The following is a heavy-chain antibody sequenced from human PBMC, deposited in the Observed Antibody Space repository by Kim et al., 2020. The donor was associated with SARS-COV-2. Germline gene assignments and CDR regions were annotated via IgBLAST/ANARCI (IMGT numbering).Heavy chain of an antibody. D-gene: IGHD6-6*01. V-gene: IGHV4-39*01. Sequence: PHLKSRVTKSVDTAKNPFSLKLSSVTAADTAVYYCARLPLAELVSPTFDYWGQGTLVTVSS. J-gene: IGHJ4*02. CDR3: ARLPLAELVSPTFDY.